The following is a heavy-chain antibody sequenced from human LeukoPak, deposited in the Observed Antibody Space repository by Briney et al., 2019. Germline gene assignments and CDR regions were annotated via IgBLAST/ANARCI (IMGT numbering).Heavy chain of an antibody. CDR3: ARVSPDYYDNSGYSYRWYLDL. CDR1: GFTFSSYS. CDR2: ITSSSSYI. Sequence: GGSLRLSCAASGFTFSSYSMNWVSQAPGKGLEWVSSITSSSSYIYYADSIKGRFTISRDNAKNSLYLQMNSLRAEDTAVYYCARVSPDYYDNSGYSYRWYLDLWGRGTLVTVSS. V-gene: IGHV3-21*01. J-gene: IGHJ2*01. D-gene: IGHD3-22*01.